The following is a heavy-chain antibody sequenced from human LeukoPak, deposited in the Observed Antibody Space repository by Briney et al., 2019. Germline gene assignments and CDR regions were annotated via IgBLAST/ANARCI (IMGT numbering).Heavy chain of an antibody. D-gene: IGHD3-10*01. CDR3: AGSLWFGDSGWFDP. V-gene: IGHV3-21*01. Sequence: PGGSLRLSCAASGFTFSSYSMNWVRPAPGKGLEWVSSISSSSSYIYYADSVKGRFTISRDNAKHSLYLQMNSLRAEDTAVYYCAGSLWFGDSGWFDPWGEGSMVSVCS. CDR2: ISSSSSYI. J-gene: IGHJ5*02. CDR1: GFTFSSYS.